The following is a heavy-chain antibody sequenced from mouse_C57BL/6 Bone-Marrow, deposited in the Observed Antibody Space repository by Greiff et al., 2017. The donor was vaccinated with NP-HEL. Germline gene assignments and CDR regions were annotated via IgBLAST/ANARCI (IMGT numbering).Heavy chain of an antibody. D-gene: IGHD2-4*01. Sequence: VQLQQSGPELVKPGASVKISCKASGYTFTDYYMNWVKQSHGKSLEWIGDINPNNGGTSYNQKFKGTATLTVDKSSSTAYMELRSLTSEDSAVYYCARWDYDYWGQGTSVTVSS. CDR1: GYTFTDYY. J-gene: IGHJ4*01. V-gene: IGHV1-26*01. CDR3: ARWDYDY. CDR2: INPNNGGT.